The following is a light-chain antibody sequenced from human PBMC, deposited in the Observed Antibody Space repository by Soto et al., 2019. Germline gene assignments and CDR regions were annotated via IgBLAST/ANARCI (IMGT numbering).Light chain of an antibody. J-gene: IGLJ1*01. V-gene: IGLV2-14*01. CDR1: SSDVGGYNY. CDR3: SSYISSTTLFYV. Sequence: QSVLTQPASVSGSPGQSITISCTGTSSDVGGYNYVSWYQQHPGKAPKLIIYEVSNRPSGVSNRFSGSKSGNTASLTISGLQAEDEADYYCSSYISSTTLFYVFGTGPKVTV. CDR2: EVS.